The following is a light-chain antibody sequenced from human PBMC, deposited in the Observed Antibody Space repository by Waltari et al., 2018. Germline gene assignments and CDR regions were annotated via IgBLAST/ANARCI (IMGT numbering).Light chain of an antibody. J-gene: IGLJ2*01. CDR1: SGSIATNY. CDR2: ADD. Sequence: LMLTQPHAVAEAPGETVTISCTGSSGSIATNYVQWHQHRPGSAPPTVIYADDQRPPGVPSRFSGSLNSSSTSSSLTISGLKTEDAADYYCQSYDGITVIFGGGTKLTVL. CDR3: QSYDGITVI. V-gene: IGLV6-57*02.